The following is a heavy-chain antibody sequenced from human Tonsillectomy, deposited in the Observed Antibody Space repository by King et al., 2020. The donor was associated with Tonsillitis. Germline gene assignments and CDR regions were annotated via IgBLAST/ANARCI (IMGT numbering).Heavy chain of an antibody. Sequence: VQLVESGAEVKKPGASVKVSCKASGYTFIDSGITWVRQAPGQGLEWMGWLSAYNCNTNYAQNLQGRVTMTTDTSTSTAYMDLMSLRFDDTAVYYWARVYFEGYYDFWSAWYFDYWGQGILVTVSS. CDR3: ARVYFEGYYDFWSAWYFDY. D-gene: IGHD3-3*01. V-gene: IGHV1-18*01. CDR1: GYTFIDSG. J-gene: IGHJ4*02. CDR2: LSAYNCNT.